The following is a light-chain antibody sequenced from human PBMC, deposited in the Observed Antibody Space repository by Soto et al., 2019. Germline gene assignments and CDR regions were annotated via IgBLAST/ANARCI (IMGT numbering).Light chain of an antibody. CDR2: DVS. CDR3: SSYTSSSTGV. CDR1: SSDVGGYNY. J-gene: IGLJ1*01. V-gene: IGLV2-14*01. Sequence: QSALTQPASVSGSPGQSITISCTGTSSDVGGYNYVSWYQQHPGKAPKLMIYDVSNRPSGVSNRVSGSKSGNTASLTISGRQAEDEADDYCSSYTSSSTGVFGTGTKLTVL.